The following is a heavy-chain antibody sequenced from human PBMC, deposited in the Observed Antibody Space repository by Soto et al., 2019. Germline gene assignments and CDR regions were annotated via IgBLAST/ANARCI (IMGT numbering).Heavy chain of an antibody. CDR1: GGSISSGDYY. CDR2: IYYSGSP. D-gene: IGHD2-21*02. V-gene: IGHV4-30-4*01. CDR3: ARACGGDCYSFDY. Sequence: QVQLQESGPGLVKPSQTLSLTCTVSGGSISSGDYYWSWIRQPPGNGLEWIGYIYYSGSPYYNPSLKSRVTISVDTSKNQFSLKLSSVTAADTAVYYCARACGGDCYSFDYWGQGTLVTVSS. J-gene: IGHJ4*02.